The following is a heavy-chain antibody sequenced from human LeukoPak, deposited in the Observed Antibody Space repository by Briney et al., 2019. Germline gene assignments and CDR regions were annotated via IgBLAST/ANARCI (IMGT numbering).Heavy chain of an antibody. J-gene: IGHJ6*02. V-gene: IGHV4-34*01. CDR3: ARLIRSSGSYYSSYYYAMDV. CDR2: INHSGST. Sequence: PSETLSLTCAVYGRSFSGYYWSWIRQPPGKGLEWIGEINHSGSTNYNPPLKSRLTISVDTSKNQFSLKLSSVTAADTAVYYCARLIRSSGSYYSSYYYAMDVWGQGTTVTVSS. CDR1: GRSFSGYY. D-gene: IGHD3-10*01.